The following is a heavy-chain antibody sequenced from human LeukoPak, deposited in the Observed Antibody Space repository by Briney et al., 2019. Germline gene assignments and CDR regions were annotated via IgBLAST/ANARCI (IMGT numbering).Heavy chain of an antibody. V-gene: IGHV3-30-3*01. CDR3: ARVVDYYYYMDV. CDR1: GFTFSSYA. D-gene: IGHD3-16*02. CDR2: ISYDGSNK. Sequence: PGGSPRLSCAASGFTFSSYAMHWVRQAPGKGLEWVAVISYDGSNKYYADSVKGRFTISRDNSKNTLYLQMNSLRAEDTAVYYCARVVDYYYYMDVWGKGTTVTVSS. J-gene: IGHJ6*03.